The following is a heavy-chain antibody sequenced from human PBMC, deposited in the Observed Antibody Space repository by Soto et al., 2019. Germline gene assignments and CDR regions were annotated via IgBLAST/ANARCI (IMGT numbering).Heavy chain of an antibody. J-gene: IGHJ4*02. CDR3: ALGGIAAAAY. V-gene: IGHV5-10-1*01. CDR1: GYSFTSYW. D-gene: IGHD6-13*01. Sequence: PGESLKISCKGSGYSFTSYWISWVRQMPGKGLEWMGRIDPSDSYTNYSPSFQGHVTISADKSISTAYLQWSSLKASDTAMYYCALGGIAAAAYWGQGTLVTVSS. CDR2: IDPSDSYT.